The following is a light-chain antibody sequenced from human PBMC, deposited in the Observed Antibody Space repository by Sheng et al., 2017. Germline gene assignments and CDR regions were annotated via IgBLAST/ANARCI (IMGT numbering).Light chain of an antibody. CDR1: RGISNS. V-gene: IGKV1-NL1*01. Sequence: DIQMTQSPSSLSASVGDRVSITCRASRGISNSLAWYQQKVGKAPKLLLYDASRLESGVPSRFSGSGSGTDYTLTISSLQPEDFVTYYCQQYYSPQWTFGQGTKVEIK. J-gene: IGKJ1*01. CDR3: QQYYSPQWT. CDR2: DAS.